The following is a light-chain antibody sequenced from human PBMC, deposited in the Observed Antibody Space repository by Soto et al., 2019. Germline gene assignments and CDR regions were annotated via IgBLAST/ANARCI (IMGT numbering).Light chain of an antibody. V-gene: IGKV1-39*01. J-gene: IGKJ1*01. CDR1: QSISRY. CDR3: QQNYRATPWT. Sequence: DLQMTQSPSSLSASVGDRITLTCRASQSISRYLNWYQNKPXKAPKLXXNAASSLERGVPSRFSGGGSGTDFTLNISSLQPDDFATYYCQQNYRATPWTFGQGTKVDIK. CDR2: AAS.